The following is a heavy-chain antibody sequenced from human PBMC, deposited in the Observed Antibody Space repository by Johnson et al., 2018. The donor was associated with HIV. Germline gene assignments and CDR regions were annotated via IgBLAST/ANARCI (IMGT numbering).Heavy chain of an antibody. J-gene: IGHJ3*02. CDR1: GFTFSNAW. V-gene: IGHV3-23*04. D-gene: IGHD1-26*01. CDR3: ARGRASGELYDAFDI. CDR2: ISGSGGST. Sequence: VQLVESGGGVVQPGGSLRLSCAASGFTFSNAWMSWVRQAPGKGLEWVSAISGSGGSTYYADSVKGRFTISRDNSKNTLYLQMSSLRAGDTAVYYCARGRASGELYDAFDIWGQGTMVTVSS.